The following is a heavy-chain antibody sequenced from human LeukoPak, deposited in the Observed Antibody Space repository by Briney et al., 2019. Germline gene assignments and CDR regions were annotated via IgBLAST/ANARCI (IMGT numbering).Heavy chain of an antibody. CDR3: ARHTLGFHY. D-gene: IGHD7-27*01. CDR2: IYTSGST. J-gene: IGHJ4*02. Sequence: SETLSLTCTVPGGSISSYYWSWIRQPPGKGLEWIGYIYTSGSTNYNPSLKSQVTISVDTSKNQFSLKLSSVTAADTAVYYCARHTLGFHYWGQGTLVTVSS. V-gene: IGHV4-4*09. CDR1: GGSISSYY.